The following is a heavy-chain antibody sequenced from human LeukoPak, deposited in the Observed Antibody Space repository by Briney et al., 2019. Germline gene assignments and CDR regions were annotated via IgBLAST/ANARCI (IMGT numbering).Heavy chain of an antibody. Sequence: GGSLRLSCAASGFTFSSYAMSWVRQAPGKGLGWVSTISDSDSTYYVDSVKGRFSISRDNSKNTLYLQMNSLRAEDTAVYYCANEFNGGALLYWGQGTLVTVS. V-gene: IGHV3-23*01. J-gene: IGHJ4*02. D-gene: IGHD2-8*01. CDR2: ISDSDST. CDR1: GFTFSSYA. CDR3: ANEFNGGALLY.